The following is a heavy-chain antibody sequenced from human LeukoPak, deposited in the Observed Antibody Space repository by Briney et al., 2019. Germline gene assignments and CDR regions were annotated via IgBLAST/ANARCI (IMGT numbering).Heavy chain of an antibody. Sequence: GGSLRLSCAASRFTFSSYSMNWVRQAPGKGLEWVSSISSSSSYIYYADSVKGRFTISRDNAKNSLYLQMNSLRAEDTAVYYCARDRRAVADYWGQGTLVTVSS. J-gene: IGHJ4*02. CDR2: ISSSSSYI. CDR3: ARDRRAVADY. D-gene: IGHD4-23*01. V-gene: IGHV3-21*01. CDR1: RFTFSSYS.